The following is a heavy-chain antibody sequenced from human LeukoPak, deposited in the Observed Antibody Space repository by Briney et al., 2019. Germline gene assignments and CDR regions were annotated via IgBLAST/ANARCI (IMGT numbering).Heavy chain of an antibody. J-gene: IGHJ4*02. Sequence: GRSLRLSCAASGFTFSSYAMHWVRQAPGKGLEWVAVISYDGSNKYYADSVKGRFTISRDNSKNTLYLQMNSLRAEDTAVYYCAKDLWDDYFFDYWGQGTLVTVSS. V-gene: IGHV3-30*04. CDR1: GFTFSSYA. D-gene: IGHD3-16*01. CDR3: AKDLWDDYFFDY. CDR2: ISYDGSNK.